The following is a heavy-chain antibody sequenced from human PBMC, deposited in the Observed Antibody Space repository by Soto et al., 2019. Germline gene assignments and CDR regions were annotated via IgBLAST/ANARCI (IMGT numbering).Heavy chain of an antibody. D-gene: IGHD2-15*01. Sequence: EVQLVESGGGLVQPGGSLRLSCAASGFTFSNYWMYWVRQAPGKGLVWVSRINSDGSVSSYADSVKGRLTISRDNVKNTLYLQMDSLRAEDTAVSDCARGECVGGTCYSLAGSFYYYMDVWGKGTTVTVFS. CDR2: INSDGSVS. CDR3: ARGECVGGTCYSLAGSFYYYMDV. CDR1: GFTFSNYW. V-gene: IGHV3-74*01. J-gene: IGHJ6*03.